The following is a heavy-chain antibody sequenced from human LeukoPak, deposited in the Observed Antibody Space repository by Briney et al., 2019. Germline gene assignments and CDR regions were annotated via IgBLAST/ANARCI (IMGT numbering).Heavy chain of an antibody. CDR1: GYTFTGYY. CDR2: INPNSGGT. V-gene: IGHV1-2*06. D-gene: IGHD3-22*01. Sequence: ASVKVSCKASGYTFTGYYMHWVRQAPGQGLEWMGRINPNSGGTNYAQKFQGRGTMTRDTSISTAYMELSRLRSDDTAVYYCARDGGGPYYYDSSGYYSDYWGQGTLVTVSS. J-gene: IGHJ4*02. CDR3: ARDGGGPYYYDSSGYYSDY.